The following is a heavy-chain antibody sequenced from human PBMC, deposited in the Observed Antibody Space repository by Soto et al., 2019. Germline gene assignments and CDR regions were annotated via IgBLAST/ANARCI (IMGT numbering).Heavy chain of an antibody. V-gene: IGHV3-23*01. Sequence: EVQLLESGGDLVQPGGSLRLSCAASGFTFSNYAMTWVRQAPGKGLEWVSTLTGSANRAYYADSVQGRFTISRDNSKNTLYLHMNSLRAEDTAVYYCAKDVGHIPYHFDYWGQGTLVTVSS. CDR1: GFTFSNYA. CDR2: LTGSANRA. CDR3: AKDVGHIPYHFDY. J-gene: IGHJ4*02.